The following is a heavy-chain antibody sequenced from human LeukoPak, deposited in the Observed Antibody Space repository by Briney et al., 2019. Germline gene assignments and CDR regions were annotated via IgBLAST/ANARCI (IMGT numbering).Heavy chain of an antibody. D-gene: IGHD5-12*01. V-gene: IGHV4-34*01. Sequence: SETLSLTCTVSGGSFSGYYWSWIRQPPGKGLEWIGEINHSGSTNYNPSLKSRVTISVDTSKNQFSLKLSSVTAADTAVYYCARGVSGFSRRNWFDPWGQGTLVTVSS. CDR2: INHSGST. CDR1: GGSFSGYY. J-gene: IGHJ5*02. CDR3: ARGVSGFSRRNWFDP.